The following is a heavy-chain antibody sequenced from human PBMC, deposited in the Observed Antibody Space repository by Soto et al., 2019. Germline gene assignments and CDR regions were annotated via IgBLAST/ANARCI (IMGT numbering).Heavy chain of an antibody. CDR3: ATFPGITGTTRGFYYYYGMDV. Sequence: GASVKVSCKASGGTFSSYAISWVRQAPGQGLKWMGGIIPIFGTANYAQKFQGRVTTTADESTSTAYMELSSLRSEDTAVYYCATFPGITGTTRGFYYYYGMDVWGQGTTVTVSS. D-gene: IGHD1-7*01. CDR1: GGTFSSYA. V-gene: IGHV1-69*13. J-gene: IGHJ6*02. CDR2: IIPIFGTA.